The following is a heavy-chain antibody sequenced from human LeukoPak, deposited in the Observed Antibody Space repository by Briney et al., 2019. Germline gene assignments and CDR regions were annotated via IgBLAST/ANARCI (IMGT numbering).Heavy chain of an antibody. D-gene: IGHD4-11*01. CDR2: ITNSDNTI. J-gene: IGHJ4*02. Sequence: PGGSLRLSCTASGFTFNYYSMIWIRQAPGKGLEWVSYITNSDNTIYYADSVKGRFTISRDNAKNSLYLQMNSLRAEDTAVYYCARRSVTTFFDYWGQGTVVTVSS. CDR3: ARRSVTTFFDY. V-gene: IGHV3-11*04. CDR1: GFTFNYYS.